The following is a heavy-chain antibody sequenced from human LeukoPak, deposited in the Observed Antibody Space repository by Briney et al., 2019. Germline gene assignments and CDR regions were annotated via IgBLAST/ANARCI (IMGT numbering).Heavy chain of an antibody. Sequence: PGGSLRLSCVVSGLTFSNYWMNWVRQAPGKGLEWVANIKKDGSEKNYVDAVKGRFTISRDNAKNSLYLQMNSLRAADTAVYYCAACGYSYVADYWGQGTLVTVSS. D-gene: IGHD5-18*01. CDR2: IKKDGSEK. CDR1: GLTFSNYW. CDR3: AACGYSYVADY. J-gene: IGHJ4*02. V-gene: IGHV3-7*05.